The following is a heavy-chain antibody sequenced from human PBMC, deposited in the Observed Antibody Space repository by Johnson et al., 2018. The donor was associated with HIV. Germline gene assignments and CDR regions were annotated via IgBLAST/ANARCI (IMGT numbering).Heavy chain of an antibody. CDR1: GFIFDDYD. CDR3: AKDMRRWTMISPGGDI. Sequence: VQLVESGGGVLRRGGSLRLSCEGFGFIFDDYDLSWVRQAPGKGLAWVSGIKWNSGSLGYADSVKGRFTISRDNAKNSLYLQMNSLRAEDTALYYCAKDMRRWTMISPGGDIWGQGTMVTVSS. V-gene: IGHV3-20*04. J-gene: IGHJ3*02. D-gene: IGHD3-22*01. CDR2: IKWNSGSL.